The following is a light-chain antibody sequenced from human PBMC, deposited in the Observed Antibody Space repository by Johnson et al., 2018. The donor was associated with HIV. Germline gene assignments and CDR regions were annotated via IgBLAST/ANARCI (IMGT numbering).Light chain of an antibody. CDR3: GTWDSSLSAYV. CDR2: DNN. V-gene: IGLV1-51*01. J-gene: IGLJ1*01. Sequence: QSVLTQPPSVSAAPGQKVTISCSGSSSNIGNNYVSWYQQLPGTAPKLLIYDNNKRPSGIPDRFSGSKSDTSATLGITGLQNGDEADYYCGTWDSSLSAYVFGTGTKVTVL. CDR1: SSNIGNNY.